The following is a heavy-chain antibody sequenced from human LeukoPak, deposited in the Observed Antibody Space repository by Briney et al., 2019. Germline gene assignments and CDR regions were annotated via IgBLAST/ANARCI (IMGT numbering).Heavy chain of an antibody. CDR2: IRGSGGST. CDR1: GFTFSSYA. D-gene: IGHD3-10*01. J-gene: IGHJ4*02. Sequence: GRSLRLSCAASGFTFSSYAMSWVRQAPGKGLEWVSAIRGSGGSTYYADSVKGRFTISRDNSKNTLYLQMNSLRAEDTAVYYCAKGRDYGSGSCQDYWGQGTLVTVSS. V-gene: IGHV3-23*01. CDR3: AKGRDYGSGSCQDY.